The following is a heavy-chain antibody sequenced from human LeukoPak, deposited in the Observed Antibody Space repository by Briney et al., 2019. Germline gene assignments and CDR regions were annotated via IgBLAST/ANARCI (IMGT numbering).Heavy chain of an antibody. CDR1: GYSISSGYY. D-gene: IGHD2-15*01. V-gene: IGHV4-38-2*02. CDR2: IYHSGST. Sequence: SETLSLTCTVSGYSISSGYYWGWIRQPPGKGLEWIGSIYHSGSTYYNPSLKSRVTISVDTSKNQFSLKLSSVTAADTAVYYCARDHCSGGSCYPGWFDPWGQGTLVTVSS. CDR3: ARDHCSGGSCYPGWFDP. J-gene: IGHJ5*02.